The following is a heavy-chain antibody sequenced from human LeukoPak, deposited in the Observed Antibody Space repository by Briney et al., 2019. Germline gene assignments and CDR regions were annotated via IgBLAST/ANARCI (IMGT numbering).Heavy chain of an antibody. CDR1: GGSISSYY. D-gene: IGHD2-2*01. J-gene: IGHJ4*02. Sequence: ASETLSLTXTVSGGSISSYYWSWIRQPPGKGLEWIGYIYYSGSTNYNPSLKSRVTISVDTSKNQFSLKLSSVTAADTAVYYCARRYCSSTSCYFHFDYWGQGTLVTVSS. CDR2: IYYSGST. V-gene: IGHV4-59*01. CDR3: ARRYCSSTSCYFHFDY.